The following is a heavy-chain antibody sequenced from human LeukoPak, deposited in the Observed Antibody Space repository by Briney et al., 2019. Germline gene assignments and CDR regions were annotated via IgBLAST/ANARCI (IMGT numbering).Heavy chain of an antibody. CDR3: ASQLVLHFDY. D-gene: IGHD6-13*01. J-gene: IGHJ4*02. CDR2: IYSGGST. CDR1: GFTVSSNY. V-gene: IGHV3-66*04. Sequence: PGGSLRLSCAASGFTVSSNYMSWVRQAPGKGLEWVSVIYSGGSTYYADSVKGRFTISRDNSENTLYLQMNSLRAEDTAVYYCASQLVLHFDYWGQGTLVTVSS.